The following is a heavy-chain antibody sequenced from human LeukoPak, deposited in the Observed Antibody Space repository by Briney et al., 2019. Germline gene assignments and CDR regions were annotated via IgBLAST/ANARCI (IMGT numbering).Heavy chain of an antibody. Sequence: GGSLRLSCAASGFTFSTYVMHWVRQAPGKGLEWVAVISYDGSSEYYTDSVKGRFTISRDNSKNTLDLQMNRLRTEDTAVYYCARAPLVTGQFDYWGQGTLVTVPS. CDR1: GFTFSTYV. D-gene: IGHD2-21*02. CDR3: ARAPLVTGQFDY. V-gene: IGHV3-30-3*01. CDR2: ISYDGSSE. J-gene: IGHJ4*02.